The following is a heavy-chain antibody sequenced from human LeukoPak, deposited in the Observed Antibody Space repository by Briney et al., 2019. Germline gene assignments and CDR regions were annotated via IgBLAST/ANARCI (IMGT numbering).Heavy chain of an antibody. CDR3: ARVANVDMAMVNFDY. D-gene: IGHD5-18*01. CDR2: IYYSGST. CDR1: GGSFSGYY. V-gene: IGHV4-34*01. Sequence: PSETLSLTCAVYGGSFSGYYWSWIRQPPGKGLEWIGTIYYSGSTFYNPSLKGRVTISLDTSKNQFSLNLTSVTAADTAVYYCARVANVDMAMVNFDYWGQGTLATVSS. J-gene: IGHJ4*02.